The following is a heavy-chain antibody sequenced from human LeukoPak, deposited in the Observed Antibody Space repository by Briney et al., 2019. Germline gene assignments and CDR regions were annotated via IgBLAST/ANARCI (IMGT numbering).Heavy chain of an antibody. CDR3: ARCAYDFWSAYGVDV. J-gene: IGHJ6*02. V-gene: IGHV3-33*01. D-gene: IGHD3-3*01. CDR1: GFTFSSYG. Sequence: GGSLRLSCAASGFTFSSYGMHWVRQAPGKGLEWVAVIWYDGSNKYYADSVKGRFTISRDNSKNTLYLQMNSLRAEDTAVYYCARCAYDFWSAYGVDVWGQGTTVTVSS. CDR2: IWYDGSNK.